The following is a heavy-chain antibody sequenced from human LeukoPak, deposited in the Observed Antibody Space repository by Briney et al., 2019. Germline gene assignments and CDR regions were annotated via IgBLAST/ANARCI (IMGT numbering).Heavy chain of an antibody. CDR3: AKVALLLWLGEADDAFDI. CDR2: VSGSGGST. D-gene: IGHD3-10*01. V-gene: IGHV3-23*01. Sequence: PGGSLRLSCAASVFTFSSYAMSWVRQAPGKGLEWVSAVSGSGGSTYYADSVKGRFTISRDNSKNTLYLQMSSLRAEDTAVYYCAKVALLLWLGEADDAFDIWGQGTMVTVSS. CDR1: VFTFSSYA. J-gene: IGHJ3*02.